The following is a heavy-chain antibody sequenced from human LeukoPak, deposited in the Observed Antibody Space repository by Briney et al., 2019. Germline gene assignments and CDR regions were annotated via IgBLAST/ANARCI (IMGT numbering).Heavy chain of an antibody. V-gene: IGHV1-69*13. D-gene: IGHD6-19*01. CDR1: GGTFSSYA. CDR3: AREGYSSGWQVGVGYYYYYGMDV. J-gene: IGHJ6*02. Sequence: SVRVSCKASGGTFSSYAISWVRQAPGQGLEWMGGIIPIFGTANYAQKFQGRVTITADESTSTAYMELSSLRSEDTAVYYCAREGYSSGWQVGVGYYYYYGMDVWGQGTTVTVSS. CDR2: IIPIFGTA.